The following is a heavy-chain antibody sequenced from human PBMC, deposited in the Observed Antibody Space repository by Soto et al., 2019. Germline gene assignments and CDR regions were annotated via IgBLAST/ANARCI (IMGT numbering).Heavy chain of an antibody. Sequence: GGSLRLSCAASGFTFSSYGMHWVRQAPGKGLEWVAVIWYDGNNKYYADSVKGRFTISRDNSKNTLYLQMNSLRAEDTAVYYTARPQSKSGYFYGMEVWGQGTTVTVSS. CDR2: IWYDGNNK. D-gene: IGHD4-4*01. CDR3: ARPQSKSGYFYGMEV. J-gene: IGHJ6*02. CDR1: GFTFSSYG. V-gene: IGHV3-33*01.